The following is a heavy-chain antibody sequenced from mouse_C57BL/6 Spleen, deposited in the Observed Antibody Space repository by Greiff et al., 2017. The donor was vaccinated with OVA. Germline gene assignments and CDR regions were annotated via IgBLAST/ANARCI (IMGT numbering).Heavy chain of an antibody. V-gene: IGHV1-62-2*01. CDR2: FYPGSGSI. CDR1: GYTFTEYT. Sequence: QVQLQQSGAELVKPGASVKLSCKASGYTFTEYTIHWVKQRSGQGLEWIGWFYPGSGSIKYNEKFKVKATLTADKSSSTVYMELSRLTSEDSAVYFCARHEEGASSYDWYFDVWGTGTTVTVSS. J-gene: IGHJ1*03. D-gene: IGHD1-1*01. CDR3: ARHEEGASSYDWYFDV.